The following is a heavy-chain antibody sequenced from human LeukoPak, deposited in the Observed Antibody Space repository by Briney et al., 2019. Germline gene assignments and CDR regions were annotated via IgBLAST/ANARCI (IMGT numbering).Heavy chain of an antibody. Sequence: GGSLRLSCAASGFTFSTYPIHWLRQAPGKGLEYVSGISSNGGRTHCGNSVKGRFTISRDNSKNTLYLQMGSLRAEDMAVYYCARARGDGYNSDFNYWGQGALVTVSS. CDR3: ARARGDGYNSDFNY. J-gene: IGHJ4*02. CDR2: ISSNGGRT. D-gene: IGHD5-24*01. V-gene: IGHV3-64*01. CDR1: GFTFSTYP.